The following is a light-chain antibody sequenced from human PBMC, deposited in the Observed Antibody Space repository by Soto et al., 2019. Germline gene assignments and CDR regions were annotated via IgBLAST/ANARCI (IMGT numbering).Light chain of an antibody. J-gene: IGKJ1*01. Sequence: DIQMTQSPSILSASVGDRVTITCRASQSISSWLAWYQQKPGKAPKLLIYKASSLESGVPLRFSDSGSGTEFNLTISCLQPDDFATYYCQQYNSYPCTFGQGTKVEIK. CDR1: QSISSW. CDR2: KAS. CDR3: QQYNSYPCT. V-gene: IGKV1-5*03.